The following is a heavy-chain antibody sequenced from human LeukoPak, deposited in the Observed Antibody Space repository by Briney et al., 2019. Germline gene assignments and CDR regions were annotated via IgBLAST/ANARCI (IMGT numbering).Heavy chain of an antibody. CDR3: AKVLYYYGSDYFDY. Sequence: GGSLRLSCAASGFTFSDYYMSWIRQAPGKGLEWVSAISGSGGSTYYADSVKGRFTISRDNSKNTLYLQMNSLRAEDTAVYYCAKVLYYYGSDYFDYWGQGTLVTVSS. CDR1: GFTFSDYY. D-gene: IGHD3-10*01. V-gene: IGHV3-23*01. J-gene: IGHJ4*02. CDR2: ISGSGGST.